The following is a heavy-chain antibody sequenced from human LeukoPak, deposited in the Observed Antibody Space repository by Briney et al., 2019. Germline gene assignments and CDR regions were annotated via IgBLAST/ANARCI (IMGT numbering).Heavy chain of an antibody. CDR3: ARVPRGSYYFDY. V-gene: IGHV3-74*01. Sequence: GGSLRLSCAASGFTFSSYWMHWVRQPPGKGLVWVSRINSDGSSTSYADSVKGRFTIPRDNAKNTLYLQMNSLRAEDTAVYYCARVPRGSYYFDYWGQGTLVTVSS. D-gene: IGHD1-26*01. CDR2: INSDGSST. J-gene: IGHJ4*02. CDR1: GFTFSSYW.